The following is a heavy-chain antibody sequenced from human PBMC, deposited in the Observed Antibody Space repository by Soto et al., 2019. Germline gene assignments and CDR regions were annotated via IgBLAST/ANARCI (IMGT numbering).Heavy chain of an antibody. CDR3: ASAFNPLDAFDI. CDR1: LRSISSHS. Sequence: SRRLPCTVSLRSISSHSWSCIRHPAGKGLEWIGRIYTSGSTTYNPSLKSRVTMSVDTSKNQFSLKLSSVTAADTAVYYCASAFNPLDAFDIWGQGTMVSISS. V-gene: IGHV4-4*07. CDR2: IYTSGST. J-gene: IGHJ3*02.